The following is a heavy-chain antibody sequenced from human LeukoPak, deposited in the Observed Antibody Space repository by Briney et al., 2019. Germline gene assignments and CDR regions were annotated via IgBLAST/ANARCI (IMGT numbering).Heavy chain of an antibody. V-gene: IGHV1-69*05. D-gene: IGHD3-22*01. Sequence: SVKVSCKASGGTFSSYAISWVRQAPGQGLEWMGRIIPIFGTANYAQEFQGRVTITTDESTSTAYMELSSLRSEDTAVYYCARREMIVGEAVDYWGQGTLVTVSS. CDR3: ARREMIVGEAVDY. J-gene: IGHJ4*02. CDR2: IIPIFGTA. CDR1: GGTFSSYA.